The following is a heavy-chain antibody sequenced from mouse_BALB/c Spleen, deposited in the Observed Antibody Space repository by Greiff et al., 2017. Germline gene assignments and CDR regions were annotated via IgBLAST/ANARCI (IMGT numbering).Heavy chain of an antibody. J-gene: IGHJ1*01. D-gene: IGHD1-1*01. Sequence: VQVVESGPGLVAPSQSLSITCTVSGFSLTSYDISWIRQPPGKGLEWLGVIWAGGSTNYNSALMSRLSISKDNSKSQVFLKMNSLQTDDTAMYYCARDNGRGYFDVWGAGTTVTVSS. CDR1: GFSLTSYD. CDR3: ARDNGRGYFDV. V-gene: IGHV2-9*02. CDR2: IWAGGST.